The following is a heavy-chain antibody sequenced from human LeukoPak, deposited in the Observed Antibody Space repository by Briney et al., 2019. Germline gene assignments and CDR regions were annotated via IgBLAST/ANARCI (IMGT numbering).Heavy chain of an antibody. CDR3: ARDIFKGTNWFDP. D-gene: IGHD2-15*01. CDR2: IYYSGST. J-gene: IGHJ5*02. Sequence: SQTLSLTCIVSGGSISSGGYYWSWIRQHPGKGLEWIGYIYYSGSTYYNPSLKSRVTISVDTSNNQFSLKLSSVTAADTAVYYCARDIFKGTNWFDPWGQGTLVTVSS. V-gene: IGHV4-31*03. CDR1: GGSISSGGYY.